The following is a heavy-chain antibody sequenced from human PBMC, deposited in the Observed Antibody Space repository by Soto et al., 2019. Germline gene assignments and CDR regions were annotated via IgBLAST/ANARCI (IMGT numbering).Heavy chain of an antibody. D-gene: IGHD4-17*01. CDR2: ISAYNGNT. J-gene: IGHJ6*02. CDR1: GYTFTSYG. CDR3: AREPTTVTNDYYYGMDV. Sequence: GASVKVSCKASGYTFTSYGISWVRQAPGQGLEWMGWISAYNGNTNYAQKLQGRVTMTTDTSTSTAYMELRSLRSDDTAVYYCAREPTTVTNDYYYGMDVWGQGTTVTVSS. V-gene: IGHV1-18*04.